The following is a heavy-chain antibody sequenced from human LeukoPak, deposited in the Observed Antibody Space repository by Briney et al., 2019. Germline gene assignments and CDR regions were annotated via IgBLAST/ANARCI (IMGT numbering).Heavy chain of an antibody. D-gene: IGHD3-10*01. CDR1: GFTFSSYS. Sequence: GGSLRLSCAASGFTFSSYSMNWVRQAPGKGLEWVSYISSSSSTIYYADSVKGRFTISRDNAKNSLYLQMNSLRAEDTAVYYCARAENPLLLWFGELVSYYYYYMDVWGKGTTVTISS. V-gene: IGHV3-48*01. CDR3: ARAENPLLLWFGELVSYYYYYMDV. CDR2: ISSSSSTI. J-gene: IGHJ6*03.